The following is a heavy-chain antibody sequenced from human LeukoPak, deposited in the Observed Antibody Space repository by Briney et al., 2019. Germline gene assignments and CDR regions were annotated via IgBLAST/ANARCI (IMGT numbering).Heavy chain of an antibody. V-gene: IGHV1-69*05. D-gene: IGHD2-8*01. CDR2: IIPIFGTA. J-gene: IGHJ5*02. Sequence: ASVKVSCKASGGTFSSYAISWVRQAPGQGLERMGRIIPIFGTANYAQKFQGRVTITTDESTSTAYMELSGLRSEDTAVYYCARAPTYANWFDPWGQGTLVTVSS. CDR3: ARAPTYANWFDP. CDR1: GGTFSSYA.